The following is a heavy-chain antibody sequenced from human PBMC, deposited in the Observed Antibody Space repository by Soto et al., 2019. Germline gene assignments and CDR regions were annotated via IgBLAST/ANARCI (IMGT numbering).Heavy chain of an antibody. CDR2: LYSGRRT. Sequence: ESLRLSCPASGFTVSSYYMTWVRQAPCKCLYWVLVLYSGRRTHYADSAKGRFTISSDNPKNPLYLQMNSLRAEDTAIYYCARAPGSYLSNWGQGALVTVS. CDR1: GFTVSSYY. D-gene: IGHD1-26*01. J-gene: IGHJ4*02. CDR3: ARAPGSYLSN. V-gene: IGHV3-53*01.